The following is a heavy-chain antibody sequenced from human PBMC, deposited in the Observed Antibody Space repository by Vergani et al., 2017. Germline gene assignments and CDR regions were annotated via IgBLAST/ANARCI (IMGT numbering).Heavy chain of an antibody. CDR2: ISAYNGNT. J-gene: IGHJ6*03. CDR3: ARDRGLGYCSSTSCSYYYYYMDV. D-gene: IGHD2-2*01. Sequence: QVQLVQSGAEVKKPGSSVKVSCKASGGTFSSYAISWVRQAPGQGLEWMGGISAYNGNTNYAQKLQGRVTMTTDTSTSTAYMELRSLRSDDTAVYYCARDRGLGYCSSTSCSYYYYYMDVWGKGTTVTVSS. CDR1: GGTFSSYA. V-gene: IGHV1-18*01.